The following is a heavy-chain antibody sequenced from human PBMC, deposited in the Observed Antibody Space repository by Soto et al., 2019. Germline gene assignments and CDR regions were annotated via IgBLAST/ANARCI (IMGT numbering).Heavy chain of an antibody. CDR2: INHSGST. V-gene: IGHV4-34*01. Sequence: SETLSLTCAVYGGSFSGYYWSWIRQPPGKGLEWIGEINHSGSTNYNPSLKSRVTISVDTSKNQFSLKLSSVTAADTAVYYCARGGLMITFGGVIVASYYYYGMDVGGQGTTVSVSS. D-gene: IGHD3-16*02. J-gene: IGHJ6*02. CDR1: GGSFSGYY. CDR3: ARGGLMITFGGVIVASYYYYGMDV.